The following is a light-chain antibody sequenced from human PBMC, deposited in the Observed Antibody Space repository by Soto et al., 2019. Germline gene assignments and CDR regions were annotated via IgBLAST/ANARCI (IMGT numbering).Light chain of an antibody. CDR1: SSNIGSEA. Sequence: QSVLTQPPSASGTPGQRVTISCSGSSSNIGSEAVNWYQQLPGTAPKLLIYSNNQRPSGVLDRFSGSKSGTSASLAISGLQSEDEADYYCAAWDDSLNGLVFGGGTKVTVL. CDR3: AAWDDSLNGLV. CDR2: SNN. V-gene: IGLV1-44*01. J-gene: IGLJ3*02.